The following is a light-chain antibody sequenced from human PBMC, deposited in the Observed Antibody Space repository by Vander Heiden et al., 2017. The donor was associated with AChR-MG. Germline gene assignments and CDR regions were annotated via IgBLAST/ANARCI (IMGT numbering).Light chain of an antibody. CDR2: AAS. V-gene: IGKV1-33*01. J-gene: IGKJ2*01. CDR3: QQDDSLPPH. CDR1: QDISNF. Sequence: DIQMTQYPSSLSASVGDRVTITCQASQDISNFLNWFQQKPGKAPKLLIYAASNLETGVPSRFSGSGSGTDFTFAISSLQPEDIATYYCQQDDSLPPHFGQGTKLEIK.